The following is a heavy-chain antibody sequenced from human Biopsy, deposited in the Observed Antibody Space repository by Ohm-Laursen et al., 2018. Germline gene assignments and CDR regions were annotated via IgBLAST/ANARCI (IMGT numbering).Heavy chain of an antibody. CDR2: NIPILGTG. D-gene: IGHD3-9*01. CDR1: GGTFSNYG. V-gene: IGHV1-69*06. J-gene: IGHJ1*01. CDR3: ATKLTGYFHH. Sequence: GASVKVSCNAPGGTFSNYGVNWVRQAPGQGLEWLGENIPILGTGNYAQKFQDRVTVAADTSTSTATMELRSLRSDDTAVYYRATKLTGYFHHWGQGTLVIVSS.